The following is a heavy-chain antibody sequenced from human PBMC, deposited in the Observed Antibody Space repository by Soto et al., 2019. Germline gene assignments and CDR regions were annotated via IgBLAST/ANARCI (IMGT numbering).Heavy chain of an antibody. CDR3: ARHQSSGWLPNYYYYGMDV. CDR1: GGSIGSSSHY. CDR2: IYYSGST. J-gene: IGHJ6*02. Sequence: SETLTLTCTVSGGSIGSSSHYWGWIRQPPGKGLEWIGSIYYSGSTYYNPSLKSRVTISVDTSKNQFSLKLSSVTAADTAVYYCARHQSSGWLPNYYYYGMDVWGQGTTVTVSS. D-gene: IGHD6-19*01. V-gene: IGHV4-39*01.